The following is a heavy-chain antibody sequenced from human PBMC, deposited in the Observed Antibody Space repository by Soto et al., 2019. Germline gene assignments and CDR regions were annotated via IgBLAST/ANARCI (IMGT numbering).Heavy chain of an antibody. Sequence: QVQLVESGGGVVQPGRSLRLSCXASXXXFXNFXMXXXXQAPGXXLEXVAVIWYDGSNEYYADSVKGRFTISKDNSKNTLYLQMNSLRAEDTAVYYCARDDIPGRAVATYGMDVWGQGTTVTVSS. CDR3: ARDDIPGRAVATYGMDV. CDR1: XXXFXNFX. J-gene: IGHJ6*02. V-gene: IGHV3-33*01. CDR2: IWYDGSNE. D-gene: IGHD6-19*01.